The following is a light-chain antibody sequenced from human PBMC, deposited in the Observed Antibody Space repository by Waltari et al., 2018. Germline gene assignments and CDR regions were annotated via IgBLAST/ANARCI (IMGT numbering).Light chain of an antibody. J-gene: IGKJ3*01. CDR1: QRVTTN. V-gene: IGKV3-15*01. CDR2: GAS. CDR3: QQYNNWPPLFT. Sequence: EIVMTQSPAPLSVSPGERATLPCRASQRVTTNLAWYQQKPGQAPRRLIYGASTRATGIPARFSGSGSGTEFTLTISGTQSGDFAIYYCQQYNNWPPLFTFGPGTRVDFK.